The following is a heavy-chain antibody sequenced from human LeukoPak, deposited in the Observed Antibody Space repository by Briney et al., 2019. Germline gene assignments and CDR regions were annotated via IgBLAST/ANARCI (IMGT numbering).Heavy chain of an antibody. V-gene: IGHV1-46*01. D-gene: IGHD6-13*01. Sequence: ASVKVSCKPSGYTFTSYYMHWVRQAPGQRLKWMGIINPSGGSTSYAQKFQGRVTMTRDTSTSTVYMELSSLRSEDTAVYYCARATSYRGIAAAGDNYYYYYGMDVWGQGTTVTVSS. CDR3: ARATSYRGIAAAGDNYYYYYGMDV. J-gene: IGHJ6*02. CDR1: GYTFTSYY. CDR2: INPSGGST.